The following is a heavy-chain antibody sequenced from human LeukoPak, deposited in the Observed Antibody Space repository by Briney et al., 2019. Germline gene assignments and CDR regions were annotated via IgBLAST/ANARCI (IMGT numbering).Heavy chain of an antibody. CDR1: GFTFSSYE. D-gene: IGHD3-22*01. CDR2: ISSSGSTI. V-gene: IGHV3-48*03. Sequence: GGSLRLSCAASGFTFSSYEMNWVRQAPGKGLEWVSYISSSGSTIYYADSVKGRFTISRDNAKNSLYLQMNSLRAEDTAVYYCARGRITMIVDAFDIWGQGTMVTVSS. CDR3: ARGRITMIVDAFDI. J-gene: IGHJ3*02.